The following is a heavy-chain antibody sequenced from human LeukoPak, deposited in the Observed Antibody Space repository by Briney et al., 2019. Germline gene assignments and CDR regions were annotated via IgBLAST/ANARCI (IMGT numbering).Heavy chain of an antibody. Sequence: GGSLRLSCAASGFTFSSYAMSWVRQAPGKGLEWVSAIGASNNNTYYTDSVKGRFTISRDNSKNTLYLHMNSLRAEDTAVYFCAKDRYNFWSGSRTEFDPWGQGTLVTVSS. CDR3: AKDRYNFWSGSRTEFDP. D-gene: IGHD3-3*01. V-gene: IGHV3-23*01. CDR2: IGASNNNT. J-gene: IGHJ5*02. CDR1: GFTFSSYA.